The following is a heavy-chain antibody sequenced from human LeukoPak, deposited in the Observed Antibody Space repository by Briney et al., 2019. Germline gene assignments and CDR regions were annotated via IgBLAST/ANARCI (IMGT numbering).Heavy chain of an antibody. D-gene: IGHD6-19*01. V-gene: IGHV4-4*02. Sequence: SETLSLTCAVSGRSISSSNWWSWVRQPPGKGLEWSGEIYHSGSTNYNPSLKSRVTISVDKSKNQFSLKLSSVTAADTAVYYCATYKPQWLGFDYWGQGTLVTVSS. J-gene: IGHJ4*02. CDR1: GRSISSSNW. CDR2: IYHSGST. CDR3: ATYKPQWLGFDY.